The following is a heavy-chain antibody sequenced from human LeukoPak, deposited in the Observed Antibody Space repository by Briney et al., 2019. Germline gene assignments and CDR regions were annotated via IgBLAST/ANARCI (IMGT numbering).Heavy chain of an antibody. Sequence: PGGSLRLSCAGSGFTFSNAWMSWVRQAPGKGLEWVGRIKNSGTTDYAAPVKGRFSISRDDSKSTVYVQMNSLKSEDTGVYYCTTGTLGTTGTTGYWGQGTLVTVSS. J-gene: IGHJ4*02. V-gene: IGHV3-15*01. CDR3: TTGTLGTTGTTGY. CDR2: IKNSGTT. CDR1: GFTFSNAW. D-gene: IGHD1-1*01.